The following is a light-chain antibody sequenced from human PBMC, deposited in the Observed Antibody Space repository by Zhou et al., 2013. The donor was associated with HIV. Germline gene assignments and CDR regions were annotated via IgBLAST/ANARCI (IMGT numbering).Light chain of an antibody. V-gene: IGKV3-20*01. J-gene: IGKJ4*01. Sequence: DIVLTQSPATLSLSPGERATLSCRASQSISTYLTWYQQKPGQAPRLLIYGASSRATGIPDRFSGSGSGTDFTLTISRLEPEDFAVYYCQLYGSSPELTFGGGTKVEIK. CDR1: QSISTY. CDR2: GAS. CDR3: QLYGSSPELT.